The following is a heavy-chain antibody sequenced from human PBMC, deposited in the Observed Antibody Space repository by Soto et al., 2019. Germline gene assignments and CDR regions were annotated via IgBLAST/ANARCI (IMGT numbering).Heavy chain of an antibody. CDR1: GGTFSSYA. CDR3: ARNPSAKSGQQLVYWFDP. V-gene: IGHV1-69*01. J-gene: IGHJ5*02. D-gene: IGHD6-13*01. CDR2: IIPIFGTA. Sequence: QVQLVQSGAEVTKPGSSVKVSCKASGGTFSSYAISWVRQAPGQGLEWMGGIIPIFGTANYAQKFQGRVKITADESTSTAYMELSSLRSEDTAVYYCARNPSAKSGQQLVYWFDPWGQGTLVTVSS.